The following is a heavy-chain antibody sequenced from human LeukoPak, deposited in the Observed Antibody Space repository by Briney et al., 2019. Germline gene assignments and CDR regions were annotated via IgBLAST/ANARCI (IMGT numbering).Heavy chain of an antibody. Sequence: ASVTVSSKASGYTFTSYGISGGRQAPGQGGEWMGWISAYNGNTYYAQKLQGRVTMTTDTSTSTAYMELSRLRSEDTAVYSCARGVARSFDWLPHREFDPWGQGTLVTVSS. D-gene: IGHD3-9*01. J-gene: IGHJ5*02. CDR1: GYTFTSYG. CDR2: ISAYNGNT. V-gene: IGHV1-18*01. CDR3: ARGVARSFDWLPHREFDP.